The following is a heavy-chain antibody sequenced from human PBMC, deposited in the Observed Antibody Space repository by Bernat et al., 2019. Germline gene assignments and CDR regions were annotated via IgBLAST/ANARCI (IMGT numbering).Heavy chain of an antibody. V-gene: IGHV3-30*03. Sequence: QVQLVESGGGVVQPGRSLRLSLVAPGFTFSCSGMHWVRPAPGKGLEWGAAISFDGSNKYYADSVKGRFTISRDNSKHTLYLQMNSLRAEDTAVYYCARAPERVAGTGAYFDYWGQGTLVTVSS. D-gene: IGHD6-19*01. J-gene: IGHJ4*02. CDR3: ARAPERVAGTGAYFDY. CDR1: GFTFSCSG. CDR2: ISFDGSNK.